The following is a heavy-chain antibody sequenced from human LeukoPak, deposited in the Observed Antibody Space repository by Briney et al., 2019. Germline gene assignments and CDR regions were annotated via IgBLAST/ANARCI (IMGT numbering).Heavy chain of an antibody. V-gene: IGHV3-20*04. CDR3: ARDDYGSGSWNDY. CDR2: IIWSGGST. Sequence: GGSLRLSCAASGFTFDDYGMSWVRQAPGKGLEWVSGIIWSGGSTGYADSVKGRFTISRDNAKNSMYLQMNRLRAEDTALYYCARDDYGSGSWNDYWGQGTLVTVSS. D-gene: IGHD3-10*01. J-gene: IGHJ4*02. CDR1: GFTFDDYG.